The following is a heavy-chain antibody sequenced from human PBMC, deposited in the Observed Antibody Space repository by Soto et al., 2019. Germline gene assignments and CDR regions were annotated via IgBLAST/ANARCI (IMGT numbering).Heavy chain of an antibody. CDR1: GGTFSSYA. D-gene: IGHD3-22*01. CDR2: IIPIFGTA. J-gene: IGHJ4*02. Sequence: SVKVSCKASGGTFSSYAISWVRQAPGQGLEWMGGIIPIFGTANYAQKFQGRVTITADESTSTAYMELSSLRSEDTAVYYCAREGTNYYDSSGYYRIHFDYWGQGTLVTVSS. V-gene: IGHV1-69*13. CDR3: AREGTNYYDSSGYYRIHFDY.